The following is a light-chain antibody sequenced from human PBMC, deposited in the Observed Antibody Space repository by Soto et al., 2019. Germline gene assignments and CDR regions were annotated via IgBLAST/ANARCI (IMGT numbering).Light chain of an antibody. CDR2: GVT. Sequence: QSALTQPASVSGSPGQSITISCTGTSSDVAYYNYVSWYQQHPHRAPKLLIYGVTNRPSGVSNRFSGSKSGNTASLTISGLQAEDEADYYCNSFTTSTTYVFGTGTKLAVL. V-gene: IGLV2-14*01. CDR3: NSFTTSTTYV. J-gene: IGLJ1*01. CDR1: SSDVAYYNY.